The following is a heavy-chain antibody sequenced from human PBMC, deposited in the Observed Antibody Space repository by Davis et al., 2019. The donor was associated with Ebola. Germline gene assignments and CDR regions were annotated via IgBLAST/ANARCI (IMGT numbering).Heavy chain of an antibody. D-gene: IGHD6-13*01. V-gene: IGHV3-30*18. CDR3: TKGGSPDY. J-gene: IGHJ4*02. CDR1: TFTFSDYG. CDR2: ITSTGYTN. Sequence: GGSLRLSCVASSTFTFSDYGMNWVRPAPGKGLEWVALITSTGYTNYYADSVKGRFTISRDNSKNTLYLDMNGLREGDTAFYYCTKGGSPDYWGQGTLVTVSS.